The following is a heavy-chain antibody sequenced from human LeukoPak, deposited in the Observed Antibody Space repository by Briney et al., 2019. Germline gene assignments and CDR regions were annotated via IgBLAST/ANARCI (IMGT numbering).Heavy chain of an antibody. CDR3: AELGITMIGGV. V-gene: IGHV3-48*03. CDR2: ISSSGSTI. D-gene: IGHD3-10*02. CDR1: GFTFSSYE. J-gene: IGHJ6*04. Sequence: GGSLRLSCAASGFTFSSYEMNWVRQAPGKGLEWVSYISSSGSTIYYADSVKGRFTISRDNAKNSLYVQMNSLRAEDTAVYYCAELGITMIGGVWGKGTTVTISS.